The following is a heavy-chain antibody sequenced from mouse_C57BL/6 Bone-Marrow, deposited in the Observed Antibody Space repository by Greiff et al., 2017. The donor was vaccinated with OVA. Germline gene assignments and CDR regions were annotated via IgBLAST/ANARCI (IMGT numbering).Heavy chain of an antibody. Sequence: QVQLQQPGAELVKPGASVKMSCKASGYTFTSYWITWVKQRPGQGLEWIGDIYPGSGSTNYNEKFKSKATLTVDTASSTAYMQLSSLTSEDSAVYYCAREGRIYYYGPFAYWGQGTLVTVSA. J-gene: IGHJ3*01. CDR2: IYPGSGST. V-gene: IGHV1-55*01. D-gene: IGHD1-1*01. CDR3: AREGRIYYYGPFAY. CDR1: GYTFTSYW.